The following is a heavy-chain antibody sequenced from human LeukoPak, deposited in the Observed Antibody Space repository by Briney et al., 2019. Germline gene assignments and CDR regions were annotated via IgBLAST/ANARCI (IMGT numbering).Heavy chain of an antibody. CDR1: GFSFSGYW. Sequence: GGSLRLSCTASGFSFSGYWMTWVRQTPGKGLEWVANINQDGSKKSYVDSVRGRFTISRDSAKNSLYLQMNSLRAEDTAVYYCAKDQALVAEYDAFDIWGQGTMVTVSS. J-gene: IGHJ3*02. CDR2: INQDGSKK. CDR3: AKDQALVAEYDAFDI. D-gene: IGHD2-8*02. V-gene: IGHV3-7*03.